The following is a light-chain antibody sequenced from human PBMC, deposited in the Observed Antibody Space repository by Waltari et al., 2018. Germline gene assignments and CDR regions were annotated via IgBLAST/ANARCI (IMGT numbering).Light chain of an antibody. Sequence: QSALTQPASVSGSPGQSITSPCTGTRGDIGASKYVSWYQNHPDKAPNLIIYEVSNRPSGVSNRFSGSKSGNTASLTISGLQTEDESHYYCCSYTTASTVVFGGGTKVTVL. CDR3: CSYTTASTVV. CDR1: RGDIGASKY. J-gene: IGLJ2*01. CDR2: EVS. V-gene: IGLV2-14*01.